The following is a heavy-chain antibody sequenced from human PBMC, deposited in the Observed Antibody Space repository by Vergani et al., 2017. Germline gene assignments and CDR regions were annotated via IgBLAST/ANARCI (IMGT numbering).Heavy chain of an antibody. V-gene: IGHV4-39*01. CDR2: IYYSGST. CDR3: ARHVGTERMLLRLPFAFDI. J-gene: IGHJ3*02. CDR1: GGSISSSSYY. Sequence: QLQLQESGPGLVKPSETLSLTCTVSGGSISSSSYYWGWIRQPPGKGLEWIGSIYYSGSTYYNPSLKSRVTISVDTSKNQFSLKLSSVTAADTAVYYCARHVGTERMLLRLPFAFDIWGQGTMVTVSS. D-gene: IGHD2-15*01.